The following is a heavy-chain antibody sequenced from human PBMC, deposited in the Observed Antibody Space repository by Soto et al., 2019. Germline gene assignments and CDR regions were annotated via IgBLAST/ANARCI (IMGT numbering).Heavy chain of an antibody. CDR1: GGSISSSSYY. V-gene: IGHV4-39*01. Sequence: SETLSLTCTVSGGSISSSSYYWGWIRQPPGKGLEWIGSIYYSGSTYYNPSLKSRVTISVDTSKNQFSLKLSSVTAADTAVYYCARLRCGGSCYSGYYYCGMDVWGQGTTVTVSS. CDR3: ARLRCGGSCYSGYYYCGMDV. D-gene: IGHD2-15*01. CDR2: IYYSGST. J-gene: IGHJ6*02.